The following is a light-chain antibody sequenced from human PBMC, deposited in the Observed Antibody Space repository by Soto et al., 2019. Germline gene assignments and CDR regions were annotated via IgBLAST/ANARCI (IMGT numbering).Light chain of an antibody. CDR2: GAS. CDR1: QSVSSSY. Sequence: IVLTQSPGTLSLSPGERATLSCRASQSVSSSYLAWYQQKPGQAPRFLIYGASSRATGIPDRFSGSGSGTDFTLTISRLEPEDFAVYYCQQYGSSLYTFGQGTKLEIK. J-gene: IGKJ2*01. CDR3: QQYGSSLYT. V-gene: IGKV3-20*01.